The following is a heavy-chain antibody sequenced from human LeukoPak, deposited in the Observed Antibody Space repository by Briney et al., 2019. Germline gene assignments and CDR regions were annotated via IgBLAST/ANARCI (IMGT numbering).Heavy chain of an antibody. Sequence: PGGSLRLSCAASGFTFSSYAMSWVRQAPGKGLEWVSAISGSGGSTYYADSVKGRFTISRDNSKNTLYLQMNSLRAEDTAVYYCAKDSRDSSGYPDAFDIWGQGTMVTVSS. J-gene: IGHJ3*02. CDR3: AKDSRDSSGYPDAFDI. V-gene: IGHV3-23*01. CDR2: ISGSGGST. D-gene: IGHD3-22*01. CDR1: GFTFSSYA.